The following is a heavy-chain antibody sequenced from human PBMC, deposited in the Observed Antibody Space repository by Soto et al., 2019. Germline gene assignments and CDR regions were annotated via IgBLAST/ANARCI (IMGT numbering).Heavy chain of an antibody. CDR3: ARGLFSEDSYSGGWYYFDY. D-gene: IGHD3-10*01. Sequence: ETLSLTCAVYGGPFSDYSWTWIRQPPGKALEWIGQINHSGSANYNPSLKSRVTISVGTPKNQFSLELTSVTAADTAVYYCARGLFSEDSYSGGWYYFDYWGQGTLVTVSS. CDR1: GGPFSDYS. J-gene: IGHJ4*02. CDR2: INHSGSA. V-gene: IGHV4-34*01.